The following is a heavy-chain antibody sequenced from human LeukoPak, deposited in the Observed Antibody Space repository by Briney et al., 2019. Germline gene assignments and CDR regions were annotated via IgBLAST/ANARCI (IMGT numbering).Heavy chain of an antibody. CDR3: ARGGIRGYSAFDNLDF. J-gene: IGHJ4*02. CDR1: GASINDFY. Sequence: TSSETLSLTCAVSGASINDFYWTWIRQPPGKGLEWIGYVYYGGSTNCNPSLKSRVSMSVDTSKNQFSLTLTSVTVADTAFYYCARGGIRGYSAFDNLDFWGLGTHVTVSS. CDR2: VYYGGST. V-gene: IGHV4-59*01. D-gene: IGHD5-12*01.